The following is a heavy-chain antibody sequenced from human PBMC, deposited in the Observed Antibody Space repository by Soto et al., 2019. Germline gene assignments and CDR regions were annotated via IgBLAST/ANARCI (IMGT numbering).Heavy chain of an antibody. CDR1: GFTFSSYG. Sequence: QVQLVESGGGVVQPGRSLRLSCAASGFTFSSYGMHWVRQAPGKGLEWVAVIWYDGSNKYYADSVKGRFTISRDNSKNTLYLQMNSLRAEDTAVYYCARGSSSWYYFDYWGQGTLVTVSS. J-gene: IGHJ4*02. CDR3: ARGSSSWYYFDY. CDR2: IWYDGSNK. D-gene: IGHD6-13*01. V-gene: IGHV3-33*01.